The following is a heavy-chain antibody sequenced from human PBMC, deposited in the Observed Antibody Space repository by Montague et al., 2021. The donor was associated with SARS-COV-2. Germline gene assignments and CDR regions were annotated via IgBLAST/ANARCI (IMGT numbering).Heavy chain of an antibody. CDR2: INHSGTT. V-gene: IGHV4-34*01. Sequence: TLSLTGAVYGGSFSGYYWTWIRQSPGKGLEWIAEINHSGTTNYNFNPSLRSRVTISVDTSKSQFSLKLSSVTAADTGVYYCARWDPQTLTLIGLRGKSASDYWGQGTLVTVSS. D-gene: IGHD4-23*01. CDR3: ARWDPQTLTLIGLRGKSASDY. J-gene: IGHJ4*02. CDR1: GGSFSGYY.